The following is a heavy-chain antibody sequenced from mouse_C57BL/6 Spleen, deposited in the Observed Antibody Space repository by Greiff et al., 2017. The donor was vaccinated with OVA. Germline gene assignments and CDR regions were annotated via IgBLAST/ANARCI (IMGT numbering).Heavy chain of an antibody. D-gene: IGHD1-1*01. V-gene: IGHV14-4*01. CDR1: GFNIKDDY. J-gene: IGHJ1*03. CDR3: TTDYGSSYGWYFDV. CDR2: IDPENGDT. Sequence: EVQLQQSGAELVRPGASVKLSCTASGFNIKDDYMHWVKQRPEQGLEWIGWIDPENGDTEYASKFQGKATITADTSSNTAYLQLSSLTSEDTAVYYCTTDYGSSYGWYFDVWGTGTTVTVSS.